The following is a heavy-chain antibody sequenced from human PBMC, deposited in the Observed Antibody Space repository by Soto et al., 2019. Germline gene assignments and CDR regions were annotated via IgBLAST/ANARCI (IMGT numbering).Heavy chain of an antibody. CDR1: GGSFSGYY. CDR2: INHSGST. J-gene: IGHJ6*02. D-gene: IGHD3-3*01. Sequence: SETLFLPCAVHGGSFSGYYWSWIRQPPGKGLEWIGEINHSGSTNYNPSLKSRVTISVDTSKNQFSLKLSSVTAADTAVDYCARGKGWSGYHPYYDYYYGMDVWGQGTTVTVSS. V-gene: IGHV4-34*01. CDR3: ARGKGWSGYHPYYDYYYGMDV.